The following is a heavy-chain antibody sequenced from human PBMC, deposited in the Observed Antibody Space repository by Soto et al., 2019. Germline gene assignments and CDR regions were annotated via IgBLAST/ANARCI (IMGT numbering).Heavy chain of an antibody. J-gene: IGHJ5*02. Sequence: EVQLVESGGVVVQPGGSLRLSCAASGFTFDDYTMHWVRQAPGKGLEWVSLISWDGGSTYYADSVKGRFTISRDNSKNSLYLQMNSLRTEDTALYYCAKGDYYDSSGEAWFDPWGQGTLVTVSS. CDR1: GFTFDDYT. D-gene: IGHD3-22*01. V-gene: IGHV3-43*01. CDR2: ISWDGGST. CDR3: AKGDYYDSSGEAWFDP.